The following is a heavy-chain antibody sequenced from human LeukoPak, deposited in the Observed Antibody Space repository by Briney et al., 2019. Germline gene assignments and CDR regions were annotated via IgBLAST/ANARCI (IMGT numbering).Heavy chain of an antibody. CDR3: AGTIGYCTNGVCYFDY. D-gene: IGHD2-8*01. CDR1: GYYISSGYY. J-gene: IGHJ4*02. CDR2: IYYSGST. Sequence: SETLSLTCAVSGYYISSGYYWGWIRQPPGKGLEWIGSIYYSGSTYYHPSLKSRVTISVDTSKNQFSLKLSSVTAADTAVYYCAGTIGYCTNGVCYFDYWGQGTLVTVSS. V-gene: IGHV4-38-2*01.